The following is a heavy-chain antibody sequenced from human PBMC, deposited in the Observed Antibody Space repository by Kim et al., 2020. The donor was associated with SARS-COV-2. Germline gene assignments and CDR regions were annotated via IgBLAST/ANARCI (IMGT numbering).Heavy chain of an antibody. Sequence: ASVKVSCKASGYTFTSYDINWVRQATGQGLEWMGWMNPNSGNTGYAQKFQGRVTMTRNTSISTAYMELSSLRSEDTAVYYCARVLRTYYDFWSGYYTGPTDAFDIWGQGTMVTVSS. CDR2: MNPNSGNT. V-gene: IGHV1-8*01. J-gene: IGHJ3*02. CDR1: GYTFTSYD. CDR3: ARVLRTYYDFWSGYYTGPTDAFDI. D-gene: IGHD3-3*01.